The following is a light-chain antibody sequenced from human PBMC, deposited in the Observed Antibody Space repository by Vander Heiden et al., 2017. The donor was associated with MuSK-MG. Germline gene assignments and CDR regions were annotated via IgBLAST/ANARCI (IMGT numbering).Light chain of an antibody. J-gene: IGKJ3*01. CDR2: AAS. V-gene: IGKV1-39*01. Sequence: DIQMTQSPSSLSASVGDRVTITCRASQSISSYLNWYQQKPGKAPKLLIYAASSLQSGVPSRFSGSGSGTDFTLTISRLQPEDFATYYCQQSDSTLILFGPGTKVDIK. CDR3: QQSDSTLIL. CDR1: QSISSY.